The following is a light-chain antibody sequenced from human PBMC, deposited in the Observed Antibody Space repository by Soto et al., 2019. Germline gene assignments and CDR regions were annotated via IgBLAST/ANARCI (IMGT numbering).Light chain of an antibody. CDR3: QSYDSSLRNV. Sequence: QSALTQPPSVSVAPGQRVTISCTGSSSNIGAGYDVHWYQQLPGTAPKLLIYGNSNRPSGVPDRFSGSKSGTSASLAITGLQAEDEADYYCQSYDSSLRNVFGTGTKVTVL. J-gene: IGLJ1*01. CDR1: SSNIGAGYD. V-gene: IGLV1-40*01. CDR2: GNS.